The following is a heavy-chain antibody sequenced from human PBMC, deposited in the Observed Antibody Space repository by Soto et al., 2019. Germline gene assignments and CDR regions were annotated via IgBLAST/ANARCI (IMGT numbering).Heavy chain of an antibody. D-gene: IGHD3-22*01. J-gene: IGHJ3*02. CDR3: ARDYYDSSGYFPADAFDI. CDR2: IIPIFGTA. V-gene: IGHV1-69*01. Sequence: QVQLVQSGAEVKKPGSSVKVSCEASGGTFSSYAISWVRQAPGQGLEWMGGIIPIFGTANYAQKFQGRVTITADESTSTAYMELSSLRSEDTAVYYCARDYYDSSGYFPADAFDIWGQGTMVTVSS. CDR1: GGTFSSYA.